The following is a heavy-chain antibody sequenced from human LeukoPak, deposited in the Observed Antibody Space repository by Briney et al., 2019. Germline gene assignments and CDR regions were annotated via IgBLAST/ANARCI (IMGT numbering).Heavy chain of an antibody. Sequence: SETLSLTCTVSGGSISSYYWSWIRQPPGKGLEWIGYTHYNGRNDYNPSIKSRVTMAVDTSKNQFSLRLSSVTAADTAVYYCAREVHYYGSGTYFFWFDPWGQGTLVTVSS. CDR2: THYNGRN. J-gene: IGHJ5*02. CDR3: AREVHYYGSGTYFFWFDP. V-gene: IGHV4-59*01. D-gene: IGHD3-10*01. CDR1: GGSISSYY.